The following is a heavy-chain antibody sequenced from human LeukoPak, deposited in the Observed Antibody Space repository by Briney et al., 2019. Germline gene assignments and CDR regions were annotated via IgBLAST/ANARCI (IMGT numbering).Heavy chain of an antibody. CDR3: ARRSRGYSYGTYYYYMDV. CDR1: GGSISSSSYY. CDR2: IYYSGST. D-gene: IGHD5-18*01. Sequence: SSETLSLTCTVSGGSISSSSYYWGWIRQPPGKGLEWIGSIYYSGSTYYNPSLKSRVTISVDTSKNQFSLKLSSVTAADTAVYYCARRSRGYSYGTYYYYMDVWGKGTTVTVSS. V-gene: IGHV4-39*01. J-gene: IGHJ6*03.